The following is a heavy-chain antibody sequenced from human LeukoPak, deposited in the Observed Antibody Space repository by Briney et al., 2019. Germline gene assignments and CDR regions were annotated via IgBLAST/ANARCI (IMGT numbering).Heavy chain of an antibody. J-gene: IGHJ5*02. CDR3: ARDPRITTFGVVTPNTKDNWFDP. V-gene: IGHV1-18*01. CDR1: GYTFTSYG. D-gene: IGHD3-3*01. Sequence: GASVKVSCKASGYTFTSYGISWVRQAPGQGLEWMGWISAYNGNTNYAQKLQGRVTMTTDTSTSTAYMELRSLRSDDTAVYYCARDPRITTFGVVTPNTKDNWFDPWGQGTLVTVSS. CDR2: ISAYNGNT.